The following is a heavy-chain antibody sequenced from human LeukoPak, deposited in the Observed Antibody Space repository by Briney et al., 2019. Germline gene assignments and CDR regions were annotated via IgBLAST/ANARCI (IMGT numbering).Heavy chain of an antibody. CDR1: GFAFSAYW. CDR3: VRDLILVWTPGDDFDF. V-gene: IGHV3-74*01. D-gene: IGHD3-16*01. CDR2: IYEDATTI. Sequence: PGGSLRLSCAASGFAFSAYWMHWVRQAPGKGLEWVSRIYEDATTITYADSVKGRFIISRDNSKKSLYLQMNNLRAEDTAVYYCVRDLILVWTPGDDFDFWGQGTLVIVSS. J-gene: IGHJ4*02.